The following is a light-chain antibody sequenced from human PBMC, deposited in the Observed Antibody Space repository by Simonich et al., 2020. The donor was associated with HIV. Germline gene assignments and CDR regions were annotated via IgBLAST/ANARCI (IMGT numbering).Light chain of an antibody. J-gene: IGKJ1*01. CDR3: QQYYITPPT. CDR2: WAS. V-gene: IGKV4-1*01. CDR1: QSVLYSSNNKNY. Sequence: DIVMTQSPDSLAVSLGERATINCKSSQSVLYSSNNKNYLAWYQQKPGQPPKLLMYWASTRESGVPDRFSGSGSGTDFTLTISSLQAEDVAVYYCQQYYITPPTFGQGTQVEIK.